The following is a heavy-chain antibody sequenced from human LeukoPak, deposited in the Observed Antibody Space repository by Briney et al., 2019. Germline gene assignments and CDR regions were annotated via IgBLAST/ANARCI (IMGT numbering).Heavy chain of an antibody. CDR3: ATATTIAARIWDY. J-gene: IGHJ4*02. D-gene: IGHD6-6*01. CDR1: GYTFTGYY. Sequence: ASVKVSCKASGYTFTGYYMHWVRQAPGKGLEWMGGFDPEDGETIYAQKFQGRVTMTEDTSTDTAYMELSSLRSEDTAVYYCATATTIAARIWDYWGQGTLVTVSS. CDR2: FDPEDGET. V-gene: IGHV1-24*01.